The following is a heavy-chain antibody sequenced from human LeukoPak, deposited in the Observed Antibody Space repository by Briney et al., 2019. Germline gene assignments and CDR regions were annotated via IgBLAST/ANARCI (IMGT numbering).Heavy chain of an antibody. CDR2: ISYDGNNK. CDR1: GFTFGRNV. V-gene: IGHV3-30*01. Sequence: GGSLRLSCAAAGFTFGRNVTHWGRQARGKGREWGATISYDGNNKFHSDSVKARFTISRDNSRNTLYLQMNSLRGEDAAVYSCARGGIPTGPYYYFYYMDVWGNGTAVTVSS. J-gene: IGHJ6*03. CDR3: ARGGIPTGPYYYFYYMDV. D-gene: IGHD3-10*01.